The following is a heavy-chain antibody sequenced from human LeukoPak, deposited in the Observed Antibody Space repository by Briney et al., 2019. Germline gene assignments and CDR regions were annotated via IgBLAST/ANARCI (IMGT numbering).Heavy chain of an antibody. CDR3: AREEMTTVGASYYFFALDV. J-gene: IGHJ6*02. CDR2: MYSGGIT. CDR1: GFIVSSNY. V-gene: IGHV3-66*02. D-gene: IGHD4-11*01. Sequence: GGSLRLSCAAPGFIVSSNYMTWVRQTPGKGLEWVSVMYSGGITYHADSVKGRFTISRDNSKNMLYLQMNSLRPDDTGVYYCAREEMTTVGASYYFFALDVWGQGTTVTVSS.